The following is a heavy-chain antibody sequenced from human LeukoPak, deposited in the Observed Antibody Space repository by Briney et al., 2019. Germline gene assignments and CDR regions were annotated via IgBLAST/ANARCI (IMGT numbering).Heavy chain of an antibody. V-gene: IGHV3-23*01. Sequence: GGSLRLSCAASGFNFNKYDMTWARQAPGKGLEWVSTITGRSDKTYYTASVKGRFVTSRDNSKDTLYLQMNSLRAEDTALYYCAKGGWLDDLGQGALVTVSS. D-gene: IGHD6-19*01. CDR1: GFNFNKYD. CDR2: ITGRSDKT. CDR3: AKGGWLDD. J-gene: IGHJ4*02.